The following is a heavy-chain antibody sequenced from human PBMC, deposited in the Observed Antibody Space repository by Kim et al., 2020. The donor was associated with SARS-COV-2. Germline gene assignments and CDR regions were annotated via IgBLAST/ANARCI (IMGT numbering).Heavy chain of an antibody. Sequence: VKGRFTRPRENSKNQLYLQMNSLRAEDTAVYYCARYYDILTGSRGMDVWGQGTTVTVSS. CDR3: ARYYDILTGSRGMDV. J-gene: IGHJ6*02. D-gene: IGHD3-9*01. V-gene: IGHV3-53*01.